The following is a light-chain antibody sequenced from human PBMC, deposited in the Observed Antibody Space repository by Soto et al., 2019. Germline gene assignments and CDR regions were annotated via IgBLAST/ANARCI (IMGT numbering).Light chain of an antibody. CDR2: NNS. CDR1: NSNIGGNS. J-gene: IGLJ2*01. CDR3: SSYTSSSTPVV. Sequence: QSVLTQAPSASGTPGQRVTISCSGSNSNIGGNSVSWYHHLPGTAPKLLIFNNSQRPSGVPDRFSGSKSGTSASLAISGLQSEDEADYYCSSYTSSSTPVVFGGGTKLTVL. V-gene: IGLV1-44*01.